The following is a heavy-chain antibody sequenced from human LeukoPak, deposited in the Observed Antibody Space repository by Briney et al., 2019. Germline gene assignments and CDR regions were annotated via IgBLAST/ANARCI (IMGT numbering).Heavy chain of an antibody. CDR2: IWYGGSNK. V-gene: IGHV3-33*01. Sequence: GGSLRLSCAASGFTFSSYGMPWVRQAPGKGLEWVAVIWYGGSNKYYADSVKGRFTISRDNSKNTLYLQMNSLRAEDTAVYYCARDKGLRYEYFQHWGQGTLVTVSS. J-gene: IGHJ1*01. CDR1: GFTFSSYG. D-gene: IGHD1-1*01. CDR3: ARDKGLRYEYFQH.